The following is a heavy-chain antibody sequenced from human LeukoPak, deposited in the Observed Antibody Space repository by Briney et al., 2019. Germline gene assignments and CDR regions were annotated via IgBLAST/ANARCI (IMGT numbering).Heavy chain of an antibody. CDR3: ARAARYCSGGCCYFDY. V-gene: IGHV1-46*01. Sequence: ASVKVSCKASGYTFTSYYMHWVRQAPGQGLEWMGIINPSGGSTSYAQKFQGRVTMTRDTSTSTVYMELSSLRSEGTAVYYCARAARYCSGGCCYFDYWGQGTLVTVSS. CDR1: GYTFTSYY. CDR2: INPSGGST. D-gene: IGHD2-15*01. J-gene: IGHJ4*02.